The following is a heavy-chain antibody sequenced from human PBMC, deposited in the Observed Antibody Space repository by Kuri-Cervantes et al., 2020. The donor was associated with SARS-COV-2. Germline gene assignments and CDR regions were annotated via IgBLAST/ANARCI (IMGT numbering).Heavy chain of an antibody. CDR3: QTLSLRYFDWLLSRLDDY. J-gene: IGHJ4*02. Sequence: SQTLSLTCAVYGGSFSGYYWSWIRQPPGKGLEWIGYIYYSGSTNYNPSLKSRVTISVDTSKNQFSLKLSSVTAADTAVYYCQTLSLRYFDWLLSRLDDYWGQGTLVTVSS. V-gene: IGHV4-34*11. CDR1: GGSFSGYY. D-gene: IGHD3-9*01. CDR2: IYYSGST.